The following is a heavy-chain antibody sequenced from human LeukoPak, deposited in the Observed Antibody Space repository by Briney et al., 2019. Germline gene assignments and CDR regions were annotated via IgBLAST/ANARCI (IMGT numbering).Heavy chain of an antibody. CDR2: IIPIFGTA. D-gene: IGHD2-21*02. V-gene: IGHV1-69*05. J-gene: IGHJ4*02. CDR3: ARNCGGDCHFDY. Sequence: SVKVSCKASGGTFSSYAISWVRQAPGQGLEWMGRIIPIFGTANYAQKFQGRVTITTDESTSTAYMELSSLRSEDTAVYHCARNCGGDCHFDYWGQGTLVTVSS. CDR1: GGTFSSYA.